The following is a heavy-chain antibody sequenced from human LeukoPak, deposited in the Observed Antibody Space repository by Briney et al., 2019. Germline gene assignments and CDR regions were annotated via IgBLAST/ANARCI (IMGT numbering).Heavy chain of an antibody. V-gene: IGHV4-59*12. J-gene: IGHJ6*03. CDR3: ARVTLGYCSSTSCYGGNYYYYYMDV. CDR1: GGSISSYS. CDR2: IHYTGST. Sequence: SETLSLTCTVSGGSISSYSWSWIRQSPGKGLECIGYIHYTGSTNYNPSPKSRVTISVETSKNQFSLKLSSVTAADTAVYYCARVTLGYCSSTSCYGGNYYYYYMDVWGKGTTVTISS. D-gene: IGHD2-2*01.